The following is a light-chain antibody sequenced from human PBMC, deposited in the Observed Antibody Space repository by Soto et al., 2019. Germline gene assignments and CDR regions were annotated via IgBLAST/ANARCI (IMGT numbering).Light chain of an antibody. CDR3: QTWGTGTWV. Sequence: QLVLTQSPSSSASLGASVKLTCTLSSGHSSYAIAWHQQQPEKGPRYLMKLNSDGSHSKGDGIPDRFSGYSSGAERYLTSSSLQSEDEADYYCQTWGTGTWVFGGGTKLTVL. V-gene: IGLV4-69*01. J-gene: IGLJ3*02. CDR1: SGHSSYA. CDR2: LNSDGSH.